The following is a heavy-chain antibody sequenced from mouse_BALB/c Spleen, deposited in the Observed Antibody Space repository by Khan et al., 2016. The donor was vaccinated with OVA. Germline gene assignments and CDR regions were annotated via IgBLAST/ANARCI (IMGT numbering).Heavy chain of an antibody. CDR3: ARGGYTPWFAY. D-gene: IGHD2-2*01. CDR1: GFNIKDYY. V-gene: IGHV14-1*02. Sequence: EVQLQESGAELVRPGALVNLSCKASGFNIKDYYMHWVKQRPEQGLVWIGWIDPENGNTIYDPKFQGKASITSDTSSNPAYLQLSSLTSEDTAVYDCARGGYTPWFAYWGQGTLVTVSA. CDR2: IDPENGNT. J-gene: IGHJ3*01.